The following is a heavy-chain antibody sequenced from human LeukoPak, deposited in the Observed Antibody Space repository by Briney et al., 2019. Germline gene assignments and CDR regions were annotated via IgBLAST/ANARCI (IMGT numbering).Heavy chain of an antibody. D-gene: IGHD6-13*01. J-gene: IGHJ2*01. CDR3: ARAAYSSTWYSRYFDL. Sequence: GASVKVSCKASGGTFSSYAISWVRQAPGQGLEWMGGIIPIFGTANYAQKFQGRVTITADKSTSTAYMELSSLRAGDTAVYYCARAAYSSTWYSRYFDLWGRGTLVTVSS. CDR1: GGTFSSYA. V-gene: IGHV1-69*06. CDR2: IIPIFGTA.